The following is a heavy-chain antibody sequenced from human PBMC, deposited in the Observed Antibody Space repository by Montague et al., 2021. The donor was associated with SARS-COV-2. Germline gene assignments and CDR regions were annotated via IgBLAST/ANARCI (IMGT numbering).Heavy chain of an antibody. V-gene: IGHV3-74*01. CDR2: INSDGSST. CDR3: ARDTVRDYGDSGDY. Sequence: SLRLSCAASGFTFSSYWMHWVRQAPGKGLVWVSRINSDGSSTTYADSVKGRFNISRDNSKNTLYLQMNSLRAEDTAVYYCARDTVRDYGDSGDYWGQGTLVTVSS. J-gene: IGHJ4*02. CDR1: GFTFSSYW. D-gene: IGHD4-17*01.